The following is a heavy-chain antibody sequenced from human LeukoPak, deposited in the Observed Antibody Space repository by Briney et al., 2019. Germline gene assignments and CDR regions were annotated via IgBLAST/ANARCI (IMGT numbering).Heavy chain of an antibody. J-gene: IGHJ4*02. V-gene: IGHV4-39*07. CDR2: IYYSGST. Sequence: SETLSLTCTVSGGSISSSSYYWGWIRQPPGKGLEWIGSIYYSGSTYYNPSLKSRVTISVGTSKNQFSLKLSSVTAADTAVYYCARVGGYSGYDSYNWGQGTLVTVSS. CDR3: ARVGGYSGYDSYN. D-gene: IGHD5-12*01. CDR1: GGSISSSSYY.